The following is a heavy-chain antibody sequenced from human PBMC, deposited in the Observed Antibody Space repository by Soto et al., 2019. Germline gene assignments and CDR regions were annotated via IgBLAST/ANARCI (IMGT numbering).Heavy chain of an antibody. CDR3: ARGTVTSGRWFGP. CDR1: HATFTGYT. V-gene: IGHV1-18*04. D-gene: IGHD4-17*01. Sequence: QVHLVQSETEVKEPGASVTVSCKTSHATFTGYTINWVRQDPGQGLEWLGWISSLSGNTYYARDFQVRLTMTTNTAATTAYMELRSLRSDDTAVYFCARGTVTSGRWFGPWGQGTLVTVSS. CDR2: ISSLSGNT. J-gene: IGHJ5*02.